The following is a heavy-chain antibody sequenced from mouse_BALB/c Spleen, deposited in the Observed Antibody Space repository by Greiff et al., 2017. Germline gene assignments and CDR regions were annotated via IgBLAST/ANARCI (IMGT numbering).Heavy chain of an antibody. J-gene: IGHJ4*01. V-gene: IGHV5-9-3*01. CDR2: ISSGGSYT. CDR1: GFTFSSYA. Sequence: EVMLVESGGGLVKPGGSLKLSCAASGFTFSSYAMSWVRQTPEKRLEWVATISSGGSYTYYPDSVKGRFTISRDNAKNTLYLQMSSLRSEDTAMYYCARQDGYDVRAMDYWGQGTSVTVSS. D-gene: IGHD2-2*01. CDR3: ARQDGYDVRAMDY.